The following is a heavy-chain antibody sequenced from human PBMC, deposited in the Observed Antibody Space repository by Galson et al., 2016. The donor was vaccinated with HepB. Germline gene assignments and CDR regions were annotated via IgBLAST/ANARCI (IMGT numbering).Heavy chain of an antibody. CDR3: ARDGTTYSGYDYDY. CDR2: IWFDRSNI. Sequence: SLRLSCAASGFTFSSYGMHWVRQAPGKGLEWVAVIWFDRSNIYYADSVKGRFTISRDNSKHTLYLQMHSLRAEDTAVYFCARDGTTYSGYDYDYWGPGTLVTVSS. D-gene: IGHD5-12*01. CDR1: GFTFSSYG. V-gene: IGHV3-33*01. J-gene: IGHJ4*02.